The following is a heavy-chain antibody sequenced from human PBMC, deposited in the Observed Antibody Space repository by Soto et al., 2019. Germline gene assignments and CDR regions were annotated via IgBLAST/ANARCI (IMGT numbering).Heavy chain of an antibody. J-gene: IGHJ4*02. CDR2: IYHSGRT. D-gene: IGHD3-3*01. CDR3: ARDFAYFDS. Sequence: PSETLSLTCTVSGVSISSGGYYWGWTRQHPGKGLEWIGNIYHSGRTYYNPSLKSRVSISMDTSKNQFSLNLDSVTAADTAVYFCARDFAYFDSWGQGTLVTVSS. CDR1: GVSISSGGYY. V-gene: IGHV4-61*08.